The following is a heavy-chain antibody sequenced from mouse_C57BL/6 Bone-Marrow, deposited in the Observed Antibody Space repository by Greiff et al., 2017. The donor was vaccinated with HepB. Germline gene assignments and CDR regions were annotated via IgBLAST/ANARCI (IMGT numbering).Heavy chain of an antibody. Sequence: EVKLQESGGGLVQPGGSLKLSCAASGIDFSRYWMSWVRRAPGKGLEWIGEINPDSSTINYAPSLKDKFIISRDNAKNTLYLQMSKVRSEDTALYYCARQIYYYGHFDYWGQGTTLTVSS. D-gene: IGHD1-1*01. J-gene: IGHJ2*01. V-gene: IGHV4-1*01. CDR1: GIDFSRYW. CDR2: INPDSSTI. CDR3: ARQIYYYGHFDY.